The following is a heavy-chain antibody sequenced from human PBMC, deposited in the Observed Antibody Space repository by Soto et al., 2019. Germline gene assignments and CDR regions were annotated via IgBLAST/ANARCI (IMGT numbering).Heavy chain of an antibody. CDR3: ARDLWARIAAAGTWFDP. CDR2: ISAYNGNT. CDR1: GYTFTSYG. Sequence: ASVKVSCKASGYTFTSYGISWVRQAPGQGLEWMGWISAYNGNTNYAQKLQGRVTMTTDTSTSTVYMELRSLRSDDTAVYYCARDLWARIAAAGTWFDPWGQGTLVTVSS. D-gene: IGHD6-13*01. J-gene: IGHJ5*02. V-gene: IGHV1-18*01.